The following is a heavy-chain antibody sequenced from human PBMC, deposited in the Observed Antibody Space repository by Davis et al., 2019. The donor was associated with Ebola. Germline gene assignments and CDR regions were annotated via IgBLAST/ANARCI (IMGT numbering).Heavy chain of an antibody. V-gene: IGHV3-11*01. CDR1: GFTFSDYY. CDR3: ARAMGYSSSWYY. CDR2: ISSSGSTT. J-gene: IGHJ4*02. Sequence: PGGSLRLSCAASGFTFSDYYMSWIRQAPGKGLEWVSYISSSGSTTYYADSVKGRFTISRDNSKNTLYLQMNSLRAEDTAVYYCARAMGYSSSWYYWGQGTLVTVSS. D-gene: IGHD6-13*01.